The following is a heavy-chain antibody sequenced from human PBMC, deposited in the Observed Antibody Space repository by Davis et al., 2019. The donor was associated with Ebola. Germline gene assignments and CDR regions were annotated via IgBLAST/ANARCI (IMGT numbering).Heavy chain of an antibody. J-gene: IGHJ3*02. Sequence: MPGGSLRLSCTVSGGSISSSSYYWGWIRQPPGKGLEWIGSIYYSGSTYYNASLKSRVTISVDTSKNQFSLNLTSVTAADTAVYFCARLRSPRDDAFDIWGQGTLVTVSS. CDR1: GGSISSSSYY. CDR3: ARLRSPRDDAFDI. CDR2: IYYSGST. D-gene: IGHD1-14*01. V-gene: IGHV4-39*07.